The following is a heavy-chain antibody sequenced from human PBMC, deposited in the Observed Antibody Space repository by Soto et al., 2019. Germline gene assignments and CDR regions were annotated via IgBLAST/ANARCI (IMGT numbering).Heavy chain of an antibody. CDR3: ARSGRKAGTTGADY. CDR1: GGSISSYY. Sequence: SETLSLTCTVSGGSISSYYWSWIRQPPGKGLEWIGYIYYSGSTNYNPSLKSRVTISVDTSKNQFSLKLSSVTAADTAVYYCARSGRKAGTTGADYWGKGTLVTVSS. D-gene: IGHD1-1*01. CDR2: IYYSGST. V-gene: IGHV4-59*01. J-gene: IGHJ4*02.